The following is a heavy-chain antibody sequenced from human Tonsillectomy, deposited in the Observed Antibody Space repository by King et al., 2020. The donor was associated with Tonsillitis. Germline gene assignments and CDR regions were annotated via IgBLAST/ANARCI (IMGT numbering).Heavy chain of an antibody. Sequence: VQLVESGGGVVQPGRSLRLSCAASGFSFSTYALHWVRQAPGKGLQWVTLISSDGSNKYYSDSVKGRFTISRDNSNNTVYLQMNSLRAEDSAIYYCARDRRLGIAGACDVWGKGTPVTVSS. CDR2: ISSDGSNK. CDR1: GFSFSTYA. V-gene: IGHV3-30*07. CDR3: ARDRRLGIAGACDV. D-gene: IGHD1-26*01. J-gene: IGHJ6*04.